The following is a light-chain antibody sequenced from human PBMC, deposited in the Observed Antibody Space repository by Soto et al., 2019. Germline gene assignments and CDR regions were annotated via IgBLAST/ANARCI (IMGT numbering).Light chain of an antibody. Sequence: EIVLTQSPGTLSLSPGDRATLSCRASQSVAANYSAWFQQKPGQAPRLLIYGASNRATGIPDRFSGSGSGTAFTLTISRLDPEDFAVYYCQQYGSSPWTFGRGTKVEI. CDR2: GAS. V-gene: IGKV3-20*01. CDR1: QSVAANY. CDR3: QQYGSSPWT. J-gene: IGKJ1*01.